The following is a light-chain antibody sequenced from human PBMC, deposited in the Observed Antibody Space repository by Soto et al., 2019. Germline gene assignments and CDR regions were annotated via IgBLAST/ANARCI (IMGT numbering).Light chain of an antibody. CDR2: TAY. CDR1: QGISNY. V-gene: IGKV1-27*01. J-gene: IGKJ2*01. Sequence: DIQMTQSPSSLSASVGDRVTITCRASQGISNYLAWYQQKPGKVPKLLIYTAYTLQSGVPSRFSGSGSGTDFTLTISSLQPEDVATYYWQKYNSAPYTFGQGTKLEIK. CDR3: QKYNSAPYT.